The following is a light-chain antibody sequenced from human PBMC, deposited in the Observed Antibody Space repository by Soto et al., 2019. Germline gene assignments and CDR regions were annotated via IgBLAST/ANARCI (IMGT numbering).Light chain of an antibody. CDR2: KAS. CDR3: QQYSTYPWT. J-gene: IGKJ1*01. CDR1: QTISTL. V-gene: IGKV1-5*03. Sequence: DIQMTQSPSTLSASVGDRVTITCRASQTISTLLAWYQQRPGKAPNLLTYKASSLESGVPSRFSGSVSGTEFTLTISSLQPDDFATYFCQQYSTYPWTFGQGTKVEVK.